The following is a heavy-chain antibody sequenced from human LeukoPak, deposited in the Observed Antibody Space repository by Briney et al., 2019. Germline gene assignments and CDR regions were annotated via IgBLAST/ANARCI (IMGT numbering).Heavy chain of an antibody. CDR3: AKDSLSPLRAMIVVVITTGIDY. D-gene: IGHD3-22*01. V-gene: IGHV3-30*18. CDR2: ISYDGSNK. Sequence: GRSLRLSCAASGFSFSSYGMHWVRQAPGKGLEWVALISYDGSNKYYADSVKGRFTISRDNSKNTLYLQMNSLRTEDTAVYYCAKDSLSPLRAMIVVVITTGIDYWGQGTLVTVSS. J-gene: IGHJ4*02. CDR1: GFSFSSYG.